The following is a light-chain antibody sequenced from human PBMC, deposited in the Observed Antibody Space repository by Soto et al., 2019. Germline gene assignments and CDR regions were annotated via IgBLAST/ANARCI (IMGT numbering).Light chain of an antibody. J-gene: IGKJ5*01. CDR3: QQLNSFPIT. V-gene: IGKV1-9*01. CDR1: QGISSY. Sequence: DIQLTQSPSFLSASVGDRVTITCRASQGISSYFAWYQQKPGKAPKLLIYAASTLQSGVPSRFSGSGSGTEFTLTFSSLQPEDFATYYCQQLNSFPITFGQGTRLEIK. CDR2: AAS.